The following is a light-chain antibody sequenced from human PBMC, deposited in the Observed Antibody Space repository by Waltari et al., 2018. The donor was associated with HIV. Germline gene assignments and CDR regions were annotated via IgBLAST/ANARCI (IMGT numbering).Light chain of an antibody. V-gene: IGKV1-39*01. CDR1: QNINSY. J-gene: IGKJ3*01. CDR2: ATS. CDR3: QQSYSTPWT. Sequence: DIQMTQSPSSLSASVGDRVTLTCRARQNINSYLNWYQQRPGKAPELLIYATSSLQSGVPSRFSGSGSGTDFTLTISSLQPEDFATYYCQQSYSTPWTFGPGTKVDVK.